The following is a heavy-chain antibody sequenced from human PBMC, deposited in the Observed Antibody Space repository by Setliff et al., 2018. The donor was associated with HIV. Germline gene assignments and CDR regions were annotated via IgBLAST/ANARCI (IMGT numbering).Heavy chain of an antibody. D-gene: IGHD1-26*01. J-gene: IGHJ6*03. CDR1: GYTFTNFY. V-gene: IGHV1-46*01. CDR2: INPSGGTT. Sequence: RASVKVSCKASGYTFTNFYIHWVRQAPGQGLKWLGMINPSGGTTTYAQKFQGRVTMTCDTSTSTVYMDLSSLGSEDTAVYYCARGGHYSGSYLPRDYYMDVWGKGTTVTVSS. CDR3: ARGGHYSGSYLPRDYYMDV.